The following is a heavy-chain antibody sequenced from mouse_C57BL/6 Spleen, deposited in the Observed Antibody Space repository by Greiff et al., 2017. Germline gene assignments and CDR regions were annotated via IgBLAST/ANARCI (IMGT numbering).Heavy chain of an antibody. D-gene: IGHD2-4*01. J-gene: IGHJ3*01. CDR3: VRDTYYDYDGGFAY. CDR1: GFTFNTYA. Sequence: DVMLVASGGGLVQPKGSLKLSCAASGFTFNTYAMHWVRQAPGKGLEWVARIRSKSSNYATYYADSVKDRFTISRDDSQSMLYLQMNNLKTEDTAMYYCVRDTYYDYDGGFAYWGQGTLVTVAA. V-gene: IGHV10-3*01. CDR2: IRSKSSNYAT.